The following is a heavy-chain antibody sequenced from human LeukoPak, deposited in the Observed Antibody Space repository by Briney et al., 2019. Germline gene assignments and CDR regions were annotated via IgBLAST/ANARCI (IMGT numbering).Heavy chain of an antibody. CDR2: ISYDGSNK. V-gene: IGHV3-30*03. J-gene: IGHJ4*02. D-gene: IGHD3-3*01. Sequence: GGSLRLSCAASGFTFSSYGMHWVRQAPGKGLEWVAVISYDGSNKYYADSVKGRFTISRDNAKNSLYLQMNSLRAEDTAVYYCARAIWSSVFYYFDYWGQGTLVTVSS. CDR3: ARAIWSSVFYYFDY. CDR1: GFTFSSYG.